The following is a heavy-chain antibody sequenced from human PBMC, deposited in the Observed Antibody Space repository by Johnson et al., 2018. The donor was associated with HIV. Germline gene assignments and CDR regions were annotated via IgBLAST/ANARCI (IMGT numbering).Heavy chain of an antibody. D-gene: IGHD1-7*01. V-gene: IGHV3-30*03. J-gene: IGHJ3*02. CDR2: ISFAGTNK. Sequence: QVQLVESGGGVVQPGRSLRLSCAASQFTFSNYGMHWVRQAPGKGLEWVAGISFAGTNKYSADSVKGRFTVSRDNSKNKLYLQMNSRRAEDTAVYYCARDRAEVWNFDGFDIWGQGTMVTVSS. CDR3: ARDRAEVWNFDGFDI. CDR1: QFTFSNYG.